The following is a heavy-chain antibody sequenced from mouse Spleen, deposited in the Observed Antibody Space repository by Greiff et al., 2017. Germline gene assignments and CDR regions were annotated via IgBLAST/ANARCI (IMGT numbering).Heavy chain of an antibody. CDR3: ARRVYYDYDVGYAMDY. V-gene: IGHV1-82*01. D-gene: IGHD2-4*01. CDR1: GYAFSSSW. J-gene: IGHJ4*01. CDR2: IYPGDGDT. Sequence: QVQLQQSGPELVKPGASVKISCKASGYAFSSSWMNWVKQRPGKGLEWIGRIYPGDGDTNYNGKFKGKATLTADKSSSTAYMQLSSLTSEDSAVYFCARRVYYDYDVGYAMDYWGQGTSVTVSS.